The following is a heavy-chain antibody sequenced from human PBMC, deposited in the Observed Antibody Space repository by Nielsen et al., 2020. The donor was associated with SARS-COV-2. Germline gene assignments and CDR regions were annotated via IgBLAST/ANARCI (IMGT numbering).Heavy chain of an antibody. J-gene: IGHJ6*02. CDR1: GGSISSYY. D-gene: IGHD5-18*01. CDR2: IYYSGST. V-gene: IGHV4-59*08. CDR3: ARHRKLWLQWALDGMDV. Sequence: SETLSLTCTVSGGSISSYYWSWIRQPPGKGLEWIGYIYYSGSTNYNPSLKSRVTISVDTSKNQFSLKLSSVTAADTAVYYCARHRKLWLQWALDGMDVWGQGTTVTVSS.